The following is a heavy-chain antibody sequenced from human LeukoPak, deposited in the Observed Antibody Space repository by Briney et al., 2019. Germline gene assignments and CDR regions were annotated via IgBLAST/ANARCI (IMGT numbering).Heavy chain of an antibody. J-gene: IGHJ5*02. Sequence: ASVKVSCKASGYTFTGYYMHWVRQAPGQGLEWMGWMNPNSGNTGYAQKFQGRVTITRNTSISTAYMELSSLRSEDTAVYYCARGSQGYCSGGSCSWFDPWGQGTLVTVSS. V-gene: IGHV1-8*03. CDR2: MNPNSGNT. CDR1: GYTFTGYY. D-gene: IGHD2-15*01. CDR3: ARGSQGYCSGGSCSWFDP.